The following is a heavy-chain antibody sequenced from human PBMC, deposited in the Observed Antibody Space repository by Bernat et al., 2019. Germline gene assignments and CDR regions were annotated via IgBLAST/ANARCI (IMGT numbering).Heavy chain of an antibody. J-gene: IGHJ5*02. D-gene: IGHD3-22*01. CDR1: GFTFDDYA. CDR2: ISGDGGST. V-gene: IGHV3-43*02. Sequence: EVQLVESGGGVVQPGGSLRLSCAASGFTFDDYAMHWVRQAPGKGLEWVSLISGDGGSTYYADSVKGRFTISRDNSKNTLYLQMNSLRAEDTAVYYCAKDRRDSSGYYLAGWFDPWGQGTLVTVSS. CDR3: AKDRRDSSGYYLAGWFDP.